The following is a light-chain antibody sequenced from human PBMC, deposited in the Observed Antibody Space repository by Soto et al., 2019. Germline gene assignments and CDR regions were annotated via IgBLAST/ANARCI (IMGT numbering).Light chain of an antibody. CDR3: QQYSSYWT. V-gene: IGKV1-5*01. Sequence: GDRVTITCRASQSISSWLAWYQQEPGKAPKFLIYDASNLESGVPSRFSGSGSGTEFTLTISSLQPDDFATYYCQQYSSYWTFGQGTKV. CDR1: QSISSW. CDR2: DAS. J-gene: IGKJ1*01.